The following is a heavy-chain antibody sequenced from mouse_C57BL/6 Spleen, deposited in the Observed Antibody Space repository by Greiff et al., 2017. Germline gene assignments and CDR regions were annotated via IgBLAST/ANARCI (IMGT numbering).Heavy chain of an antibody. V-gene: IGHV5-4*01. Sequence: EVKLVESGGGLVKPGGSLKLSCAASGFTFSSYAMSWVRQTPEKRLEWVATISDGGSYTYYPDNVKSRFTISRDNAKNNLYRQMSHLKSEDTAMYYCARDGITKAWFAYWGQGTLVTVSA. CDR2: ISDGGSYT. D-gene: IGHD2-4*01. J-gene: IGHJ3*01. CDR3: ARDGITKAWFAY. CDR1: GFTFSSYA.